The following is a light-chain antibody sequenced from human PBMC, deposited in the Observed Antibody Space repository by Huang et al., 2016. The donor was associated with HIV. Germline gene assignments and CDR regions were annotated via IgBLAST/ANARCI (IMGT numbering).Light chain of an antibody. J-gene: IGKJ4*01. Sequence: EIVLTQSPPTLSWYPGEAVTLSCKASHNIDNHLAWYQYKPGQPPSLLIYDASTRVTGIPARCSGGGSGTLFTLTIDNLQADDFALYFCQQHTDRPTFGGGSKV. CDR2: DAS. CDR1: HNIDNH. CDR3: QQHTDRPT. V-gene: IGKV3-11*01.